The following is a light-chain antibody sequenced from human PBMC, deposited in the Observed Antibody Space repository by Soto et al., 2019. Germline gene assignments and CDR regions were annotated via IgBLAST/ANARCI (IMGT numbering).Light chain of an antibody. CDR3: QAYDYSLTASV. Sequence: QPVLTQRPSVSGAPGQRVTISCTGNSSNLGAGYDVHWYQQLPGAAPKLVIFGNRNRPSGVPERFSGSKSGTSASLAIAGLQDEDEADSYCQAYDYSLTASVFGGGTKLTVL. CDR1: SSNLGAGYD. CDR2: GNR. J-gene: IGLJ3*02. V-gene: IGLV1-40*01.